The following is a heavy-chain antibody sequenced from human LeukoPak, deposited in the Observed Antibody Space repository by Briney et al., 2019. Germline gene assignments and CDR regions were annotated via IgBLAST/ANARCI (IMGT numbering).Heavy chain of an antibody. CDR1: GFSFSGYY. J-gene: IGHJ4*02. V-gene: IGHV4-34*01. CDR2: INHSGST. D-gene: IGHD6-19*01. CDR3: ARGPAGYSSGWFDY. Sequence: SETLSLTCAVYGFSFSGYYWSWIRQPPGKGLEWIGEINHSGSTNYNPSLKSRVTISVDTSKNQFSLKLSSVTAADTAVYYCARGPAGYSSGWFDYWGQGTLVTVSS.